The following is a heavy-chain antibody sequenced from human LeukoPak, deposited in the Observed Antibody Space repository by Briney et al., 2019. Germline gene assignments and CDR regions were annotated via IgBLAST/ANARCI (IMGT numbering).Heavy chain of an antibody. Sequence: GGSLRLSCAASGFTFSSYAMHWVRQAPGKGLEWVAVISYDGSNKYYADSVKGRFTISRDNSKNTLYLQMNSLRAEDTAVYYCARDQVSYLSYYGMDVWGQGTTVTVSS. V-gene: IGHV3-30-3*01. CDR1: GFTFSSYA. CDR2: ISYDGSNK. J-gene: IGHJ6*02. CDR3: ARDQVSYLSYYGMDV.